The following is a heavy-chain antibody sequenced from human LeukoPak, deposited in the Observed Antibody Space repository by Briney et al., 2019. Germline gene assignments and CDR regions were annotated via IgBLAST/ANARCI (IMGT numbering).Heavy chain of an antibody. Sequence: PGGSLRLSCAASGFTFDDYAMRWVRQAPGKGLEWVSGISWNSGSIGYADPVKGRFTISRDNAKNSLYLQMNSLRAEDTALYYCAKGYDFWSGYLDYWGQGTLVTVSS. V-gene: IGHV3-9*01. D-gene: IGHD3-3*01. CDR3: AKGYDFWSGYLDY. CDR2: ISWNSGSI. CDR1: GFTFDDYA. J-gene: IGHJ4*02.